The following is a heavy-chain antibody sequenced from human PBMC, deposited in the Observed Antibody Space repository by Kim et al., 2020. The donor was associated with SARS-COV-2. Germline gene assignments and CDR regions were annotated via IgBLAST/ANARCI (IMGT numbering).Heavy chain of an antibody. Sequence: GGSLRLSCVVSGFTFSAYWMHWVRQAPGKGLVWVSKIKSDGSSTNYADSVRGRFTISRDNAKNTLYLQMNSLRAEDTAVYYCASDGVAADFAALEYWGQ. V-gene: IGHV3-74*01. CDR3: ASDGVAADFAALEY. CDR2: IKSDGSST. J-gene: IGHJ4*02. D-gene: IGHD6-25*01. CDR1: GFTFSAYW.